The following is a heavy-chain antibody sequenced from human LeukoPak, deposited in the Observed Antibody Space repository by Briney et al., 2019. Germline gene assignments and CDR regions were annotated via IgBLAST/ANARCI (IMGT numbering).Heavy chain of an antibody. Sequence: SSETLSLTCAVYGGSFSGYYWSWIRQPPGKGLEWIGEISHSGSTNYNPSLKSRVTISVDTSKNQFSLKLSSVTAADTAVYYCASGILTGYSAYYFDYWGQGTLVTVSS. V-gene: IGHV4-34*01. CDR1: GGSFSGYY. CDR3: ASGILTGYSAYYFDY. CDR2: ISHSGST. D-gene: IGHD3-9*01. J-gene: IGHJ4*02.